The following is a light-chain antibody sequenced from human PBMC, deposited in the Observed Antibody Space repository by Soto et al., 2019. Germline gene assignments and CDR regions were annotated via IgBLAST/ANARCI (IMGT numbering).Light chain of an antibody. Sequence: QSVLTQPASVSGSPGQTITISCTGSSSDVGAYDYVSWYQQHPGKAPKVMIYEVFNRPSGVSIRFSGSKSGSTASLTISGLQNDDEADYYCTSYKTTNTLVFGTGTKGTVL. J-gene: IGLJ1*01. CDR3: TSYKTTNTLV. CDR2: EVF. V-gene: IGLV2-14*01. CDR1: SSDVGAYDY.